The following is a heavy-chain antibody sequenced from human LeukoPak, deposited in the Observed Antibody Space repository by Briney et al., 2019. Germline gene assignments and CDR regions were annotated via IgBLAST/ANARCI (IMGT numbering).Heavy chain of an antibody. Sequence: SETLSLTCTVSGGSISSYYWSWIRQPPGKGLEWIGYIYYSGSTNYNPSLMSRVTISVDTSKNQFSLKLSSVTAADTAVYYCARGPNSVAGYFDYWGQGTLVTVSS. CDR3: ARGPNSVAGYFDY. CDR2: IYYSGST. D-gene: IGHD6-19*01. V-gene: IGHV4-59*01. CDR1: GGSISSYY. J-gene: IGHJ4*02.